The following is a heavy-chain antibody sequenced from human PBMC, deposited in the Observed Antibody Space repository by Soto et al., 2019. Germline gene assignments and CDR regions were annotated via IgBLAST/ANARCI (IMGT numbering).Heavy chain of an antibody. D-gene: IGHD3-10*01. CDR1: GYTFTSYG. J-gene: IGHJ6*02. CDR3: ARVGFGTNYYYGMDV. Sequence: ASVKVSCKASGYTFTSYGISWVRQAPGQGLEWMGWISAYNGNTNYAQKFQGRVTMTRNTSISTAYMELSSLRSEDTAVYYCARVGFGTNYYYGMDVWGQGTTVTVSS. CDR2: ISAYNGNT. V-gene: IGHV1-18*01.